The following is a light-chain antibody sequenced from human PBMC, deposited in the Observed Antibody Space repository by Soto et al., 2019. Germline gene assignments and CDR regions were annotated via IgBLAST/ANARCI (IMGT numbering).Light chain of an antibody. CDR2: GAS. J-gene: IGKJ1*01. Sequence: EIVMTQSPATLSVSPGERATLSFRASQSVSSNLAWYQHKPGQAPRLLIYGASNRATGIPDRFSGSGSGTDFTLTISRLEPEDFAVYYCQQYGSSGTFGQGTKVDI. V-gene: IGKV3-20*01. CDR1: QSVSSN. CDR3: QQYGSSGT.